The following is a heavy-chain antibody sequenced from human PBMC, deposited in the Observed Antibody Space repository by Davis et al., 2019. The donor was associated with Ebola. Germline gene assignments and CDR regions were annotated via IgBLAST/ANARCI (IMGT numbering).Heavy chain of an antibody. Sequence: PGGSLRLSCAVSGFIVSNNYMSWVRQAPGKGLEWVSRIDTDGSTTNYADSVRGRFTISRDNAKNTLFLQMNSLRADDTAVYYCARDVGGRAGYWGQGTLVTVSS. CDR2: IDTDGSTT. J-gene: IGHJ4*02. V-gene: IGHV3-74*01. CDR3: ARDVGGRAGY. CDR1: GFIVSNNY.